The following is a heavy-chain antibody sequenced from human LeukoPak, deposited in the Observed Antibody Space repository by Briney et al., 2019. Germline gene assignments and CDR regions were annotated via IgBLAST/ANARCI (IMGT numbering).Heavy chain of an antibody. CDR2: IYYSGST. J-gene: IGHJ4*02. V-gene: IGHV4-39*01. CDR1: GGSISSSSYY. CDR3: ARIYCSSTSCHVGY. Sequence: SETLSLTCTVSGGSISSSSYYWGWIRQPPGKELEWIGSIYYSGSTYYNPSLKSRVTISVDTSKNQFSLKLSSVTAADTAVYYCARIYCSSTSCHVGYWGQGTLVTVSS. D-gene: IGHD2-2*01.